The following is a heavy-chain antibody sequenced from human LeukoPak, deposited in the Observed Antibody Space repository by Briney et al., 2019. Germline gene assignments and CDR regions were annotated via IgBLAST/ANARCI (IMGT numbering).Heavy chain of an antibody. Sequence: GGSLRLSCAASGFTVSGSWMHWIRQAPGKGLVWVSRINTDGSSTTYADSVKGRFTISRDNANNTLYLQMNSLRGEDTAVYYCARGSSWPDYWGQGTLVTVSS. CDR1: GFTVSGSW. D-gene: IGHD6-13*01. CDR2: INTDGSST. CDR3: ARGSSWPDY. J-gene: IGHJ4*02. V-gene: IGHV3-74*01.